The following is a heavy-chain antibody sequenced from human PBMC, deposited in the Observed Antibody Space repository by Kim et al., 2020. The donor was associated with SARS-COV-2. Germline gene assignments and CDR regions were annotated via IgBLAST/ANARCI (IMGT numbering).Heavy chain of an antibody. CDR2: FDPEDGET. Sequence: ASVKVSCKVSGYTLTELSMHWVRQAPGKGLEWMGGFDPEDGETIYAQKFQGRVTMTEDTSTDTAYMELSSLRSEDTAVYYGATAQSRIAVAGTWVDYWGQGTLVTVSS. V-gene: IGHV1-24*01. CDR3: ATAQSRIAVAGTWVDY. D-gene: IGHD6-19*01. J-gene: IGHJ4*02. CDR1: GYTLTELS.